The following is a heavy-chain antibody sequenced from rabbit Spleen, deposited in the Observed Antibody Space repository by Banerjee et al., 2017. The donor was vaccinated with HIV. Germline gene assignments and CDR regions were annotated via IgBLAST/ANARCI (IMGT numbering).Heavy chain of an antibody. CDR2: IYSISGVA. CDR3: ARDDSDSGAVALYL. Sequence: EQLEESGGGLVKPEGSLTLTCKASGVSFSDKDVMCWVRQAPGKGLEWIGCIYSISGVAYYASWAKGRFTISKTSSTTVTLQMTSLTAADTAPYFCARDDSDSGAVALYLWGQGTLVTVS. D-gene: IGHD1-1*01. J-gene: IGHJ3*01. V-gene: IGHV1S45*01. CDR1: GVSFSDKDV.